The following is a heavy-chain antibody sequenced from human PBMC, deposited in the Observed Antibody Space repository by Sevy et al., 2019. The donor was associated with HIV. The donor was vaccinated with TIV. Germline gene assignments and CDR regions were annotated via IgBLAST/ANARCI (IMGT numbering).Heavy chain of an antibody. V-gene: IGHV5-51*01. J-gene: IGHJ4*02. CDR3: ATTLTTYPYFFQF. Sequence: ASVKVSCTASGYIFAHYWIGWVRHMPGKGLEWVGMVYPGDSDTRYSPSFEGHVAISADKSTNTAYLQTSVLKASDTAIYYCATTLTTYPYFFQFWGQGTPVTVSS. CDR2: VYPGDSDT. D-gene: IGHD4-17*01. CDR1: GYIFAHYW.